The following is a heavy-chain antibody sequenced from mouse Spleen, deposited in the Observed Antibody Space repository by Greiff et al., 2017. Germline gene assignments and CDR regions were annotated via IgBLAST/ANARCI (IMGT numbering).Heavy chain of an antibody. CDR2: IYPGDGDT. CDR3: ARPYGSSHSRYFDV. Sequence: QVQLKQSVAELVRPGASVKLSCTASGYAFSSYWMNWVKQRPGQGLEWIGQIYPGDGDTNYNGKFKGKATLTADESSSTAYMQLISLTSEDSAVYFCARPYGSSHSRYFDVWGAGTTVTVSS. CDR1: GYAFSSYW. D-gene: IGHD1-1*01. V-gene: IGHV1-80*01. J-gene: IGHJ1*01.